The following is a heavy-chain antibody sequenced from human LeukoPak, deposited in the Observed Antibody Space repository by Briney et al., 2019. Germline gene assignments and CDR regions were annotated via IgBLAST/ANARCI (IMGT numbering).Heavy chain of an antibody. D-gene: IGHD3-3*01. CDR3: AKDFEVLLEWLSFSGFDY. J-gene: IGHJ4*02. CDR1: GFTFSSYS. Sequence: GGSLRLSCAASGFTFSSYSMNWVRQAPGKGLEWVSYISSSSSTIYYADSVKGRFTISRDNAKNSLYLQMNSLRAEDTAVYYCAKDFEVLLEWLSFSGFDYWGQRTLVTVSS. V-gene: IGHV3-48*04. CDR2: ISSSSSTI.